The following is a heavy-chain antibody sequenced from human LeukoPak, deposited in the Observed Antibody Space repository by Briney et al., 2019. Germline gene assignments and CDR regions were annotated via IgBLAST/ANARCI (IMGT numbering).Heavy chain of an antibody. J-gene: IGHJ6*03. CDR1: GFTFSDYY. CDR2: ISSSGSTI. D-gene: IGHD4-11*01. CDR3: ARGLHPSYYYYYMDV. Sequence: GGSLRLSCAASGFTFSDYYMSWVRQAPGKGLEWVSYISSSGSTIYYADSVKGRFTISRDNAKNSLYLQMNSLRAEDTAVYYCARGLHPSYYYYYMDVWGKGTTVTVSS. V-gene: IGHV3-11*01.